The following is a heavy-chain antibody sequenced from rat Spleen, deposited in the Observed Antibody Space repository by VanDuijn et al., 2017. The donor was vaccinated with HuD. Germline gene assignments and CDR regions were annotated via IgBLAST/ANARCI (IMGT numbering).Heavy chain of an antibody. CDR2: ISYDGTAT. V-gene: IGHV5-29*01. CDR3: ARPRHNSGYAWFAY. Sequence: EVQLVEAGGGLVQPGRSLKLSCAASGFTFSNYGMAWVRQAPTKGLEWVASISYDGTATYYRDSVKGRFTLSRDNAKSTLYLQMDSLRSEDTATYYCARPRHNSGYAWFAYWGQGTLVTVSS. J-gene: IGHJ3*01. D-gene: IGHD4-3*01. CDR1: GFTFSNYG.